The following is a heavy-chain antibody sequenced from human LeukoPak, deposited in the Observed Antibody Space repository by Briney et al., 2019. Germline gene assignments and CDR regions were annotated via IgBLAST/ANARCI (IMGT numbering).Heavy chain of an antibody. D-gene: IGHD6-19*01. CDR3: AKIGAVAGHFDY. J-gene: IGHJ4*02. CDR1: GFTFSRYG. CDR2: IRFDGSDK. Sequence: GGSLRLSCAASGFTFSRYGMHWVRQAPGKGLEWVAFIRFDGSDKYHADSVKGRFIISRDNSKNTVYLQMNSLRVEDTAVYYCAKIGAVAGHFDYWGQGTLVTVSS. V-gene: IGHV3-30*02.